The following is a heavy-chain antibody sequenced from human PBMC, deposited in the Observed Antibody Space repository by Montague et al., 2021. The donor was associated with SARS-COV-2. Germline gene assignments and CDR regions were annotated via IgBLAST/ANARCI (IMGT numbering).Heavy chain of an antibody. J-gene: IGHJ4*02. CDR3: AATYCSGGGCYSRPFDY. D-gene: IGHD2-15*01. V-gene: IGHV1-46*01. CDR1: EYILTNYY. CDR2: INPGGIGT. Sequence: SVKVSCKASEYILTNYYIHWVRRAPGQGLDWMGMINPGGIGTSFALKFQGRVAMTRDTSANTVYMELRSLRSEDTAVYYCAATYCSGGGCYSRPFDYWGQGSMVTVSS.